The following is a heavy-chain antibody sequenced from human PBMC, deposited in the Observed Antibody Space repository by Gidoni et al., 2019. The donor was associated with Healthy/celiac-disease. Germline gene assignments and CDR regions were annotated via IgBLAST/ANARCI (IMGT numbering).Heavy chain of an antibody. CDR2: ISGSGGST. CDR1: GFNFSSYA. Sequence: EVQLLVSGGGLVKTGGSVRHTRVASGFNFSSYAMRWVRQAPGKGLEWVSAISGSGGSTYYADSVKGRFTISRDNSTNTLYLQMNSLSAEDTAVYCCAKARVRGPRGAFDIWGQGTMVTVSS. V-gene: IGHV3-23*01. CDR3: AKARVRGPRGAFDI. D-gene: IGHD3-10*01. J-gene: IGHJ3*02.